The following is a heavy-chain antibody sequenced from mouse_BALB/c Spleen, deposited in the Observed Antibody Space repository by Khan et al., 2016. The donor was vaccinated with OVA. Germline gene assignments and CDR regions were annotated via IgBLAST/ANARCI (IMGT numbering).Heavy chain of an antibody. CDR3: ARPPYFSYVMDY. V-gene: IGHV9-3-1*01. CDR2: INTYTGEP. Sequence: LVESGPELKKPGETVKISCKASGYTFTNYGMNWVKQAPGKGLKWMGWINTYTGEPTYADDFKGRFAFSLETSASTAYLQINNLKDEDTATYFCARPPYFSYVMDYWGRGTSVTVSS. D-gene: IGHD2-10*01. CDR1: GYTFTNYG. J-gene: IGHJ4*01.